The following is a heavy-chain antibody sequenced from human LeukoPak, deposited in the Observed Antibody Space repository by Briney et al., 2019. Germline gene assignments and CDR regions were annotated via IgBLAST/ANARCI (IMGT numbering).Heavy chain of an antibody. D-gene: IGHD3-22*01. CDR3: TTHYYYDSSGYYHFDY. J-gene: IGHJ4*02. CDR2: IKQDGSDI. CDR1: GFSITGYG. V-gene: IGHV3-7*01. Sequence: GGSLRLSCAASGFSITGYGMHWVRQAPGKGLEWVANIKQDGSDIYYLGSVRGRFTISRDNAMNSLYLQMNSLRAEDTAVYYCTTHYYYDSSGYYHFDYWGQGTLVTVSS.